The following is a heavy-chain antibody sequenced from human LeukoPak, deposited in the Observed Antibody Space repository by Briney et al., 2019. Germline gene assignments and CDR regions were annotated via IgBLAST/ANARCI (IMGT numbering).Heavy chain of an antibody. CDR2: IIPIFGTA. V-gene: IGHV1-69*13. CDR1: GGTFSSYA. CDR3: ARSPRAYCGGDCYPSPLDI. Sequence: SVKVSCTASGGTFSSYAISWVRQAPGQGLEWMGGIIPIFGTANYAQKFQGRVTITADESTSTAYMELSSLRSEDTAVYYCARSPRAYCGGDCYPSPLDIWGQGTMVTVSS. J-gene: IGHJ3*02. D-gene: IGHD2-21*01.